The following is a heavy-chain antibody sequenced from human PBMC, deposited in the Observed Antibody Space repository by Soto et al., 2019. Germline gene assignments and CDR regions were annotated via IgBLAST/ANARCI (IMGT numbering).Heavy chain of an antibody. CDR1: GYTFTTYG. D-gene: IGHD3-22*01. J-gene: IGHJ4*02. V-gene: IGHV1-18*01. CDR2: ISTYNGNT. Sequence: QVQLLQSGAEVKKPGASVKVSCKASGYTFTTYGMRWVRQAPGQGLDRMGWISTYNGNTKYAERLQGRVTMTTDTTTSTAYMELRSLRSDDTAVYYCARGPTDYYDNSGNYFLDYWGQGTLVTVSS. CDR3: ARGPTDYYDNSGNYFLDY.